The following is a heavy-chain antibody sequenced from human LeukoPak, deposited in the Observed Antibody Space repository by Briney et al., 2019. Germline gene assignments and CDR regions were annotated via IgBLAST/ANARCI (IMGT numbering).Heavy chain of an antibody. CDR1: GFTVSSNY. V-gene: IGHV3-53*01. D-gene: IGHD2-2*01. J-gene: IGHJ4*02. Sequence: GGSLRLSCAASGFTVSSNYTSWVRQAPGKGLEWVSVIYSGGSTYYADSVKGRFTISRDNAKNSLYLQMNSLRAEDTAVYYCARVPLGYCSSTSCYAGADYWGQGTLVTVSS. CDR3: ARVPLGYCSSTSCYAGADY. CDR2: IYSGGST.